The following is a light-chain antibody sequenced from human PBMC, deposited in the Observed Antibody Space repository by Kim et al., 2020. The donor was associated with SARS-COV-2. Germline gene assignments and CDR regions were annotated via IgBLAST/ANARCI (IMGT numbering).Light chain of an antibody. Sequence: SGHNPYWFQQKPGQAPRTLIYDTINKHSWTPARFSGSLLGGKAALPLSGAQPEDEADYYCLLFYSSGWVFGGGTKLTVL. CDR1: SGHN. V-gene: IGLV7-46*01. CDR2: DTI. J-gene: IGLJ3*02. CDR3: LLFYSSGWV.